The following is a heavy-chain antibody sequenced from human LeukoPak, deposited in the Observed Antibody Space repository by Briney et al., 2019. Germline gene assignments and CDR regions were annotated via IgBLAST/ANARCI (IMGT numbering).Heavy chain of an antibody. CDR3: ARDRVCSGGSCYSYFGY. D-gene: IGHD2-15*01. CDR1: GGTFSSYA. V-gene: IGHV1-69*06. Sequence: ASVKVSFKASGGTFSSYAISWVRQAPGQRLEWMGGIIPIFGTANYAQKFQGRVTITADKSTSTAYMELSSLRSEDTAVYYCARDRVCSGGSCYSYFGYWGQGTLVTVSS. CDR2: IIPIFGTA. J-gene: IGHJ4*02.